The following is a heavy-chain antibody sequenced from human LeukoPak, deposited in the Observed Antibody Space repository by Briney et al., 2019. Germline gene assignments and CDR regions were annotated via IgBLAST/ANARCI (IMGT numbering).Heavy chain of an antibody. CDR2: IYYSGST. CDR1: GGSISSGGYY. D-gene: IGHD3-10*01. J-gene: IGHJ4*02. V-gene: IGHV4-61*08. Sequence: PSQTLSLTCTVSGGSISSGGYYWSWIRQPPGKGLEWIGYIYYSGSTNYNPSLKSRVTISVDTSKNQFSLKLSSVTAADTAVYYCARGRVTMVRGYDYWGQGTLVTVSS. CDR3: ARGRVTMVRGYDY.